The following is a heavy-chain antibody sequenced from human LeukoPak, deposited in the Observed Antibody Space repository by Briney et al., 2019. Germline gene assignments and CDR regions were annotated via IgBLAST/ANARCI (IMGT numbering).Heavy chain of an antibody. CDR1: GGSLSTYY. Sequence: SETLSLTCTVSGGSLSTYYWSWIRQPPGKGLDWMGYIYYTGSTNYNPSLKSRVTISVDTSKNQFSLNLNSVTAADTAVYYCARASGGYYNKWFDPWGQGTLVTVSS. CDR2: IYYTGST. J-gene: IGHJ5*02. CDR3: ARASGGYYNKWFDP. V-gene: IGHV4-59*01. D-gene: IGHD3-22*01.